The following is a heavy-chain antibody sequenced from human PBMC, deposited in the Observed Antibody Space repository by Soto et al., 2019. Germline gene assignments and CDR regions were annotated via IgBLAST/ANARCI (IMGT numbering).Heavy chain of an antibody. J-gene: IGHJ4*02. CDR3: GRLIHCFTTSCYFDY. Sequence: QLQLQESGPGLVKPSETLSLTCTVSGGSISTSSFYWAWIRQPPGKGLEWIGSIYYSGTTYYTSSLRSRVTRSVDTSKNQFSLKMSSVTAADTAVYYCGRLIHCFTTSCYFDYWGQGTLVTVSS. V-gene: IGHV4-39*01. D-gene: IGHD2-2*01. CDR1: GGSISTSSFY. CDR2: IYYSGTT.